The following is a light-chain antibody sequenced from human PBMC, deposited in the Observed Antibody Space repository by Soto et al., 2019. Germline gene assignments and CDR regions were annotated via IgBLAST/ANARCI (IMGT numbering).Light chain of an antibody. J-gene: IGKJ1*01. CDR3: QQYNNWGT. CDR2: GAS. V-gene: IGKV3-15*01. CDR1: QSVSSN. Sequence: EIVMTQSPATLSVSPGERATLSCRASQSVSSNLAWYQQKPGQAPRLLIYGASTRATGIPARFSGSGSGTEFTLTISSLQSEDFAVYCCQQYNNWGTFGQGTKV.